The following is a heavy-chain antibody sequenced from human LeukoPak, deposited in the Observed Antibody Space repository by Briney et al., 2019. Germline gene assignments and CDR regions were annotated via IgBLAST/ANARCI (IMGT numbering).Heavy chain of an antibody. CDR2: VYDGDTT. J-gene: IGHJ4*02. V-gene: IGHV3-53*01. D-gene: IGHD1-26*01. CDR1: GFTVSNNY. CDR3: ASANSGSYWRPDY. Sequence: PGGSLRLSCAASGFTVSNNYMSWVRQAPGKGLEWVSAVYDGDTTYYADSVKGRFTISRDNAKNSLYLQMNSLRAEDTAVYYCASANSGSYWRPDYWGQGTLVTVSS.